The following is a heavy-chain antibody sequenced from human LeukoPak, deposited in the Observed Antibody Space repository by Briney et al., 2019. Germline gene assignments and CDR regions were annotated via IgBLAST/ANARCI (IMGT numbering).Heavy chain of an antibody. J-gene: IGHJ2*01. CDR2: ISWNSGSI. V-gene: IGHV3-9*01. CDR1: GFIFEDYG. D-gene: IGHD4-17*01. CDR3: AKVPAHGDYVGGPNWYFDL. Sequence: SLRLSRAASGFIFEDYGMHWVRQAPGKGLEWVSGISWNSGSIGYADSLKGRFTISRDNAKNPLYLQMNSLRAEDTALYYCAKVPAHGDYVGGPNWYFDLWGRGTLVTVSS.